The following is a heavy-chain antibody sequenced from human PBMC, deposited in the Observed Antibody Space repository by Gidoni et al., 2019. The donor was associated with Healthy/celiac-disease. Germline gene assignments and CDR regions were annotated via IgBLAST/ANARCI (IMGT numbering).Heavy chain of an antibody. CDR2: ISSSSSTI. CDR3: ASDYYDSSGYKDY. D-gene: IGHD3-22*01. Sequence: EVQLVESGGGLVQPGGSLGLSCAASGFPFSSYSRNWVRQAPGKGLEWVSYISSSSSTIYYADSVKGRFTISRDNAKNSLYLQMNSLRAEDTAVYYCASDYYDSSGYKDYWGQGTLVTVSS. J-gene: IGHJ4*02. CDR1: GFPFSSYS. V-gene: IGHV3-48*01.